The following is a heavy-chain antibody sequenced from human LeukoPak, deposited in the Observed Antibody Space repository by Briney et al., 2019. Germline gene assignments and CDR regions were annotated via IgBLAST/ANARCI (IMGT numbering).Heavy chain of an antibody. V-gene: IGHV7-4-1*02. D-gene: IGHD2-8*01. Sequence: ASVKVSCKASGYTFTSYAMNWVRQAPGQGLEWMGWINTNTGNPTYAQGLTGRFVFSLDTSVSTAYLQISSLKAEDTAVYYCARTGLGVSRGYFQHWGQGTLVTVSS. CDR2: INTNTGNP. CDR3: ARTGLGVSRGYFQH. CDR1: GYTFTSYA. J-gene: IGHJ1*01.